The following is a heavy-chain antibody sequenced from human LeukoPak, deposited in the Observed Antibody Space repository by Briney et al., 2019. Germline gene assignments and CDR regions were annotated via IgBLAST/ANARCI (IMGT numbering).Heavy chain of an antibody. CDR1: GFTFDEYG. J-gene: IGHJ4*02. D-gene: IGHD1-26*01. CDR2: INWSGDTR. Sequence: PGGSLRLSCAASGFTFDEYGMSWVRQGPGKGLEWVSGINWSGDTRDYADSVKGRSTISRHNAEKSLYLQMHSLRVEDTALYYCARVGYSGNSAHLDYWGQGTLVSVSS. V-gene: IGHV3-20*04. CDR3: ARVGYSGNSAHLDY.